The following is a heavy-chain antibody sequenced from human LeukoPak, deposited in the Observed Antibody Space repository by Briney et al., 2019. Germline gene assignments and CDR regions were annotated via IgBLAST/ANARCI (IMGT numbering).Heavy chain of an antibody. V-gene: IGHV4-39*07. Sequence: SETLSLTCTVSGGSITRSSYHWGWIRQPPGKGLEWIGSIYYSGTTYYNPSLKSRVTILVDTSKHQFSLRLSSVNAADTAVYYCATTNDYTRGGYYWGQGTLVTVSS. CDR1: GGSITRSSYH. CDR3: ATTNDYTRGGYY. D-gene: IGHD4-11*01. J-gene: IGHJ4*02. CDR2: IYYSGTT.